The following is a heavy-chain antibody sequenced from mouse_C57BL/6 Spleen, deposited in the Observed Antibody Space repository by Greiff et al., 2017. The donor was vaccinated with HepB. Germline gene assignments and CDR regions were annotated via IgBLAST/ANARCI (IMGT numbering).Heavy chain of an antibody. D-gene: IGHD2-4*01. J-gene: IGHJ3*01. Sequence: VQLQQSGAELARPGASVKLSCKASGYTFTSYGISWVKQRTGQGLEWIGEIYPRSGNTYYNEKFKGKATLTADKSSSTAYMELRSLTSEDSAVYFCARRYDYAYWGQGTLVTVSA. CDR1: GYTFTSYG. CDR2: IYPRSGNT. V-gene: IGHV1-81*01. CDR3: ARRYDYAY.